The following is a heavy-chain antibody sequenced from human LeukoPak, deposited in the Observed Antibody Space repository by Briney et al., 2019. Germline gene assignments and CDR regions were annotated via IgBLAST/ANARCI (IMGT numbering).Heavy chain of an antibody. J-gene: IGHJ3*02. CDR3: ARGGRGSAAVVAPRSFDI. D-gene: IGHD3-22*01. Sequence: GGSLRLSCAASGFTFSNAWMNWVRQAPGKGLEWVSVTYTGGNSYYADSVKGRFIISRDISKNTLYLQMNSPRAEDSALYYCARGGRGSAAVVAPRSFDIWGQGTMVTVSS. V-gene: IGHV3-53*01. CDR1: GFTFSNAW. CDR2: TYTGGNS.